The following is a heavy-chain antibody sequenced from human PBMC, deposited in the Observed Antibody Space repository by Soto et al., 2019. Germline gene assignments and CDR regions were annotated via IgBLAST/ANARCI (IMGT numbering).Heavy chain of an antibody. CDR3: ARGLLGYCSGGSCYLYYYGMDV. Sequence: QVQLVESGGGVVQPGRSLRLSCAASGFTFSSYAMHWVRQAPGKGLEWVAVISYDGSNKYYADSVKGRFTISRDNSKNTLYLQMNSRRAEDTAVYYCARGLLGYCSGGSCYLYYYGMDVWGQGTTVTVSS. CDR2: ISYDGSNK. D-gene: IGHD2-15*01. J-gene: IGHJ6*02. V-gene: IGHV3-30-3*01. CDR1: GFTFSSYA.